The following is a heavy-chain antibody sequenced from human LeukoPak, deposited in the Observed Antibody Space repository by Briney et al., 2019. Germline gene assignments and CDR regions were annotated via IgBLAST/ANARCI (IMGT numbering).Heavy chain of an antibody. CDR2: NYTSGST. Sequence: PSETLSLTCTVSGGSISSGTYYWSWIRQPAGKGLEWIGRNYTSGSTSYNPSLKSRVTISIDTSKNQFSLKLSSVTAADTAMYYCARDRRDRVNWFDPWGQGTLVTVSS. D-gene: IGHD3-10*01. J-gene: IGHJ5*02. CDR1: GGSISSGTYY. V-gene: IGHV4-61*02. CDR3: ARDRRDRVNWFDP.